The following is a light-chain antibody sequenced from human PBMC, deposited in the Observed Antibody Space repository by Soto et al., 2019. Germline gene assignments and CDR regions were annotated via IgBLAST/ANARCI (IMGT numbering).Light chain of an antibody. CDR3: QQYNNWPPW. Sequence: EIVMTQSPATLSVSPGERATLSCRASQSVSSNLAWYQQKPVQAPRLLIYGASTRATGIPARFSGSGSGTEFTLTISSLQSEDFAVYYCQQYNNWPPWFGQGTKVEIK. V-gene: IGKV3-15*01. CDR2: GAS. J-gene: IGKJ1*01. CDR1: QSVSSN.